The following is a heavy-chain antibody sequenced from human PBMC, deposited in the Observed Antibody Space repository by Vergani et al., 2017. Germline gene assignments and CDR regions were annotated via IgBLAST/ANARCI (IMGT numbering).Heavy chain of an antibody. V-gene: IGHV3-23*01. CDR2: IISGGGDI. CDR1: GFSFTTYA. D-gene: IGHD3-10*01. Sequence: EVQLLESGGDLVQPGGSLRLSCAASGFSFTTYAMSWVRQAPGKGLEWVSTIISGGGDIFYADSVKGRFTISRDNSKNTLFLQMNSLKDEDTAVYYCTTAWGLYYLHGEYFQYWGRGTLVSVSS. CDR3: TTAWGLYYLHGEYFQY. J-gene: IGHJ1*01.